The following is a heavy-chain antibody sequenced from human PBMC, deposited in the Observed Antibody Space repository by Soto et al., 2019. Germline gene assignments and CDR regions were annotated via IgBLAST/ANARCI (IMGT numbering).Heavy chain of an antibody. J-gene: IGHJ4*02. V-gene: IGHV4-39*01. D-gene: IGHD6-19*01. Sequence: LLESGPGLVKPSETLSLTCTVSGGSISSSSYYWGWIRQPPGKGLEWIGSIYYSGSTYYNPSLKSRVTISVDTSKNQFSLKLSSVTAADTAVYYCARQGLGVAGTSGVFDYWGQGTLVTVSS. CDR3: ARQGLGVAGTSGVFDY. CDR1: GGSISSSSYY. CDR2: IYYSGST.